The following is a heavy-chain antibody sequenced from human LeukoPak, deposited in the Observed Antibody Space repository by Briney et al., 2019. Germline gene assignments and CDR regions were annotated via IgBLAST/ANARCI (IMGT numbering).Heavy chain of an antibody. Sequence: ASVKVSCKASGYTFTGYYMHWVRQAPGQGLEWMGIINPSGGSTSYAQKFQGRVTMTRDMSTSTVYMELSSLRSEDTAVYYCARDHAGTPSYYYYYMDVWGKGTTVTVSS. V-gene: IGHV1-46*01. CDR3: ARDHAGTPSYYYYYMDV. J-gene: IGHJ6*03. D-gene: IGHD6-13*01. CDR2: INPSGGST. CDR1: GYTFTGYY.